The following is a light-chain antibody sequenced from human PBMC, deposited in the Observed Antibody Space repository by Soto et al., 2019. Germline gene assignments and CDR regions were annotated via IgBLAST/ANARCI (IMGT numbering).Light chain of an antibody. CDR3: QTWGTGIRVV. Sequence: QSVLTQSPSASASLGASVNLTCTLSSDYSTYAVAWHQQQPEKGPRYLMRLNSDGIHSKGDGIPDRFSGSSSGAERYLTISGLQSEDEADYYCQTWGTGIRVVFGGGTKLTVL. CDR2: LNSDGIH. CDR1: SDYSTYA. J-gene: IGLJ2*01. V-gene: IGLV4-69*01.